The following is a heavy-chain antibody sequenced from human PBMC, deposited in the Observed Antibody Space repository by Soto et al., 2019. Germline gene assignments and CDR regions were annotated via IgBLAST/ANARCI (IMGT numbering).Heavy chain of an antibody. CDR1: GYTFTAYY. Sequence: ASVKVSCKASGYTFTAYYMYWVRQAPGQGLEWMGWVNPNSGGANYAQDFQGRVTMTRDTSISTAYMELSRLRSDNTAIYYCARDPHATNYYNTSGYYPPEPPYFDYWGQGTLVPVSS. CDR2: VNPNSGGA. J-gene: IGHJ4*02. D-gene: IGHD3-22*01. CDR3: ARDPHATNYYNTSGYYPPEPPYFDY. V-gene: IGHV1-2*02.